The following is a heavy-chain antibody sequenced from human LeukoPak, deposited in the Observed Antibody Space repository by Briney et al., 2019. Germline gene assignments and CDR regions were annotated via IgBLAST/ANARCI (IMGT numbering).Heavy chain of an antibody. J-gene: IGHJ4*02. CDR3: ARSGGLPKFDW. V-gene: IGHV3-30-3*01. CDR2: ISYDGNTI. Sequence: SARSLRLSCAASGFAFNTYAMHWFRQAPGKALEWVTVISYDGNTIHYADSVKGRFTISRDNSKNTLYLQMDSLRPEDTAIYYCARSGGLPKFDWWGQGTLVTVSS. CDR1: GFAFNTYA.